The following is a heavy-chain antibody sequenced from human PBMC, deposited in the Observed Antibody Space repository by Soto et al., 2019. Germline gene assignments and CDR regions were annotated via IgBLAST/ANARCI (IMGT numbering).Heavy chain of an antibody. Sequence: LSLTCSVSGGSINSYWWSWIRQPAGKGLEWIGRVYSSGTTDYNPSLNSRATLSVETSKDQFSLKLSSVTAADTAVYYCARDIGSYAYGEGYWGQGIQVTVSS. J-gene: IGHJ4*02. CDR2: VYSSGTT. V-gene: IGHV4-4*07. D-gene: IGHD3-10*01. CDR3: ARDIGSYAYGEGY. CDR1: GGSINSYW.